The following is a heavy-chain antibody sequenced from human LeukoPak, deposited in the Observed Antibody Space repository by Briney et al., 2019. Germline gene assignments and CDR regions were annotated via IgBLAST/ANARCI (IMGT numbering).Heavy chain of an antibody. Sequence: SETLSLTCTVSGGSISSYYWSWIRQPAGKGLEWIGRIFTSGSTNYNPSLKSRVTISVDTSKNQFSLKLTSVTAADTAVYYCARHSIASDGARLFDYWGRGTLVTVSS. CDR1: GGSISSYY. CDR2: IFTSGST. CDR3: ARHSIASDGARLFDY. V-gene: IGHV4-4*07. J-gene: IGHJ4*02. D-gene: IGHD2-21*01.